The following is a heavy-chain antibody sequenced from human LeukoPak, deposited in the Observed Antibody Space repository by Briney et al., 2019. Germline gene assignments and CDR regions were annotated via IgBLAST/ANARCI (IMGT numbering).Heavy chain of an antibody. CDR1: GGSISSGASD. D-gene: IGHD3-22*01. Sequence: SETLFLTCTVSGGSISSGASDWGWIRQHPKRGLEWVGYINHSGSTYYNPSLGSRVTMSVGTSKNQFSLKLSSVTAADSAVYYCARAARQGFTMIVVPFFYFDLWGRGTLVTVSS. J-gene: IGHJ2*01. CDR3: ARAARQGFTMIVVPFFYFDL. CDR2: INHSGST. V-gene: IGHV4-31*03.